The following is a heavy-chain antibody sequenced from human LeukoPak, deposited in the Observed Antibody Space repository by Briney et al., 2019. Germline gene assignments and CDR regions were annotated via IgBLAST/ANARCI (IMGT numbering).Heavy chain of an antibody. J-gene: IGHJ6*02. V-gene: IGHV6-1*01. D-gene: IGHD6-19*01. CDR1: GDSVSSNSAA. Sequence: SQTLSLTCAISGDSVSSNSAAWNWIRQSPSRGLEWLGRTYYRSKWYNDYAVSVKSRITINPDTSKNQFSLQLNSVTPEDTAVYYCARVSVAVAGYYYYGMDVWGQGTTVTVSS. CDR2: TYYRSKWYN. CDR3: ARVSVAVAGYYYYGMDV.